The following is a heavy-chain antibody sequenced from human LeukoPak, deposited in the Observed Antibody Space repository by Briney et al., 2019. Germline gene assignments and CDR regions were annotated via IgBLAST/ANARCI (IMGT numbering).Heavy chain of an antibody. CDR1: GFTFSSYA. CDR3: ANGGTPDTAMVTNFDY. CDR2: ISGSGGST. Sequence: GGSLRLSCAASGFTFSSYAMSWVRQAPGKGLEWVSAISGSGGSTYYADSVKGRFTISRDNSKNTLYLQMNSLRAEDTAVYYCANGGTPDTAMVTNFDYWGQGTLVTVSS. D-gene: IGHD5-18*01. V-gene: IGHV3-23*01. J-gene: IGHJ4*02.